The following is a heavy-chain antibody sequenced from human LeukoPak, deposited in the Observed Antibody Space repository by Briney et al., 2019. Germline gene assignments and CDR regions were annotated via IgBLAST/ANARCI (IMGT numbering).Heavy chain of an antibody. CDR2: ISYDGSNK. Sequence: PGRSLRLSCAASGFTFNNYAMHWVRQAPGKGLEWVAVISYDGSNKYYADSVKGRFTISRDNSKNTLYLQMNSLRAEDTAVYYCARVLGYSSGQADAFDIWGQGTMVTVSS. CDR1: GFTFNNYA. V-gene: IGHV3-30-3*01. J-gene: IGHJ3*02. CDR3: ARVLGYSSGQADAFDI. D-gene: IGHD6-19*01.